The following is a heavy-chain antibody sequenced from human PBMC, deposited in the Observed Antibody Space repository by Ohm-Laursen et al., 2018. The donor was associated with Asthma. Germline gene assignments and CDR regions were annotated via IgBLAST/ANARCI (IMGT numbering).Heavy chain of an antibody. D-gene: IGHD1-26*01. V-gene: IGHV1-46*01. CDR2: INPSGGST. CDR1: GYTFTSYS. CDR3: ARDSNGSYYPGYYYYGMDV. J-gene: IGHJ6*02. Sequence: GASVKVSCKASGYTFTSYSMHWVRQAPGQGLEWMGIINPSGGSTSYAQKFQGRVTMTRNTSISTAYMELSSLRSEDTAVYYCARDSNGSYYPGYYYYGMDVWGQGTTVTVSS.